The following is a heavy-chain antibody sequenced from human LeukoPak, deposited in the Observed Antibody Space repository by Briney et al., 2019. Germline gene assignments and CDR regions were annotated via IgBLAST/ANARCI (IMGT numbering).Heavy chain of an antibody. J-gene: IGHJ4*02. V-gene: IGHV3-48*01. D-gene: IGHD2-2*02. CDR1: GFTFSSYS. Sequence: GGSLRLSCAASGFTFSSYSMNWVRQAPGKGLEWASYISSSSSTIYYADSVKGRFTISRDNAKNSLYLQMNSLRAEDTAVYYCRLLYPNFDYWGQGTLVTVSS. CDR3: RLLYPNFDY. CDR2: ISSSSSTI.